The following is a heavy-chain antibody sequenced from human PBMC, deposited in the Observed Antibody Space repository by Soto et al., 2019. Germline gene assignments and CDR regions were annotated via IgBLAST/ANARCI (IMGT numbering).Heavy chain of an antibody. CDR1: GFTFSSYS. CDR3: ASHPAYGSIDY. Sequence: EVQLVESGGGLVKPGGSLRLSCAASGFTFSSYSMKWVRQAPGKGLEWVSSISSSSSYIHYADSMKGRFTISRDNAKNSLYLQMNSLRTEDTAVYYCASHPAYGSIDYWVQGTLVTVSS. V-gene: IGHV3-21*01. J-gene: IGHJ4*02. D-gene: IGHD3-10*01. CDR2: ISSSSSYI.